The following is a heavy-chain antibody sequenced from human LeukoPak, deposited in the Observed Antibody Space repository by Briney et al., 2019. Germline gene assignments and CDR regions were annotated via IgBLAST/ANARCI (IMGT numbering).Heavy chain of an antibody. CDR3: AREYYYDSSGYYIVDC. CDR1: GYTFTSYG. V-gene: IGHV1-18*01. Sequence: ASVKVSCKASGYTFTSYGISWVRQAPGQGLEWMGWISAYNGNTNYAQKLQGRVTMTTDTSTSTAYMELRSLRSDDTAVYSCAREYYYDSSGYYIVDCWGQGTLVTVSS. D-gene: IGHD3-22*01. J-gene: IGHJ4*02. CDR2: ISAYNGNT.